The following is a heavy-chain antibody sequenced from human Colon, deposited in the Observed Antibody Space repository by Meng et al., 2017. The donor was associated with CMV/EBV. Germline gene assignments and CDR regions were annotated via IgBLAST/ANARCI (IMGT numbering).Heavy chain of an antibody. Sequence: GGSLRLSCVAAGVSVSDYGSYTMNWVRQAPGKGLEWVSSISSAANYIYYAASVRGRFTISRDNSKNTLYLQMNSLRADDTALYYCVKGGHYSSGWYRWFDPWGQGTLVTVSS. CDR1: GVSVSDYGSYT. D-gene: IGHD6-19*01. J-gene: IGHJ5*02. CDR2: ISSAANYI. CDR3: VKGGHYSSGWYRWFDP. V-gene: IGHV3-21*04.